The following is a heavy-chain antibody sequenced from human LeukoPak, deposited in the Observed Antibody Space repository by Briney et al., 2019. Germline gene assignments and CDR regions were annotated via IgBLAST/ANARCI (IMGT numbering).Heavy chain of an antibody. CDR3: ARAQWGDAFDI. Sequence: SETLSLTCTVSGGSISSYYWSWIRQPPGKGLEWIGYNYYSGSTNYNPSLKSRVTISVDTSKNQFSLKLSSMTAADTAVYYCARAQWGDAFDIWGRGTMVTVSS. V-gene: IGHV4-59*01. J-gene: IGHJ3*02. CDR1: GGSISSYY. CDR2: NYYSGST. D-gene: IGHD1-26*01.